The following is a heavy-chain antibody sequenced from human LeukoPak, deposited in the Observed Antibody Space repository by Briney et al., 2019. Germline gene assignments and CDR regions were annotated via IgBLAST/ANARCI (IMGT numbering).Heavy chain of an antibody. D-gene: IGHD3-10*01. CDR2: IRYDGSNK. CDR3: AKDYAERRWFGEGDFDY. CDR1: GFTFSSYG. J-gene: IGHJ4*02. V-gene: IGHV3-30*02. Sequence: GGSLRLSCAASGFTFSSYGMHWVRQAPGKGLEWVAFIRYDGSNKYYADSVKGRFTISRDNSKNTLYLQMNSLRAEDTAVYYCAKDYAERRWFGEGDFDYWGQGTLVTVSS.